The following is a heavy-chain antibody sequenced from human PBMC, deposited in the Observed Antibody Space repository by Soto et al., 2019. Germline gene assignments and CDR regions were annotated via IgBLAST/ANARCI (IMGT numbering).Heavy chain of an antibody. V-gene: IGHV1-3*05. CDR2: INAGNGNT. J-gene: IGHJ4*02. Sequence: QVQLVQSGAEEKKPGASVKVSCKASGYTFTSYAMHWVRQAPGQRLEWMGWINAGNGNTKYSQKFQGXDTSTXXTSASTAYMELSSLRSEDTAVYYCARSTGSGWFDYWGQGTLVTVSS. D-gene: IGHD6-19*01. CDR3: ARSTGSGWFDY. CDR1: GYTFTSYA.